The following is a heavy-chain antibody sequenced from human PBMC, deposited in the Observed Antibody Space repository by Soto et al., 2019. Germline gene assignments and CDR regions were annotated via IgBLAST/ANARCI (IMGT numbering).Heavy chain of an antibody. CDR3: ARDHSYQLLPFDY. J-gene: IGHJ4*02. V-gene: IGHV3-21*01. D-gene: IGHD2-2*01. Sequence: EVQLVESGGGLVKPGGSLRLSCAASGFTFSSYSMNWVRQAPGKGLEWVSSISSSSSYIYYADSVKGRFTISRDNXKNSLYLQMNSLRAEDTAVYYCARDHSYQLLPFDYWGQGTLVTVSS. CDR2: ISSSSSYI. CDR1: GFTFSSYS.